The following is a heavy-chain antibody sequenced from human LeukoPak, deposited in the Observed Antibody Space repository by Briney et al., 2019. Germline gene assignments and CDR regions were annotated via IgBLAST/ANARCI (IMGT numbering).Heavy chain of an antibody. CDR2: ISDSGDGT. J-gene: IGHJ3*02. CDR1: GFTFSTYA. D-gene: IGHD6-13*01. V-gene: IGHV3-23*01. CDR3: AKDLRPAAAGTSYDAFDI. Sequence: GGSLRLSCAASGFTFSTYAMSWVRQAPGKGLEWVSAISDSGDGTYYADSVRGRFTISRDNSKSTLYLQMNSLRVEDTAVYYCAKDLRPAAAGTSYDAFDIWGQGTMATVSS.